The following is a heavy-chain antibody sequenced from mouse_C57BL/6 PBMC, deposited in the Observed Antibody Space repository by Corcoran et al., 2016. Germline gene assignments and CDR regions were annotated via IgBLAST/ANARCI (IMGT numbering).Heavy chain of an antibody. CDR3: ASGSGYPLAY. V-gene: IGHV1-66*01. D-gene: IGHD3-2*02. J-gene: IGHJ3*01. CDR2: IYPGSGNT. Sequence: QVQLQQSGPELVKPGASVKISCKASGYSFTSYYIHWVKQRPGQGLEWIGWIYPGSGNTKYNEKFKGKATLTADTSSSTAYMQLSSLTSEDSAVYYCASGSGYPLAYWGQGTLVTVSA. CDR1: GYSFTSYY.